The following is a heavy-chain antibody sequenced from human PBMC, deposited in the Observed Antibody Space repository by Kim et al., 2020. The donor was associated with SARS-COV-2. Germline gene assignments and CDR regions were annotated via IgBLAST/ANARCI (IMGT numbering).Heavy chain of an antibody. Sequence: SETLSLTCTVSGGSISSYYWSWIRQPPGKGLEWIGYIYYSGSTNYNPSLKSRVTISVDTSKNQFSLKLSSVTAADTAVYYCARGGEMASSYFDYWGQGTLVTVSS. CDR1: GGSISSYY. V-gene: IGHV4-59*01. CDR2: IYYSGST. CDR3: ARGGEMASSYFDY. J-gene: IGHJ4*02. D-gene: IGHD3-3*01.